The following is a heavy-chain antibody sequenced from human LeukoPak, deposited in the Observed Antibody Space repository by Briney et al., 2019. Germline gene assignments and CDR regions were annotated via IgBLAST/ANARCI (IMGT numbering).Heavy chain of an antibody. V-gene: IGHV3-21*01. D-gene: IGHD2-8*01. Sequence: GGSLRLSCAVSGFTFSSYSMNWVRQAPGKGLEWVSSISSSSSYIYYADSVKGRFTISRDNAKNSLYLQMNSLRAEDKGVYYCGRVSSGLMDYWGQGTLVTVSS. CDR1: GFTFSSYS. J-gene: IGHJ4*02. CDR3: GRVSSGLMDY. CDR2: ISSSSSYI.